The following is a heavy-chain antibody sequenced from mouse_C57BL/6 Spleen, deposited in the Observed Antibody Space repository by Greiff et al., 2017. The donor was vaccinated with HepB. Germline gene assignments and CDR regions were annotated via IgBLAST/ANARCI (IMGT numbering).Heavy chain of an antibody. V-gene: IGHV1-26*01. CDR2: INPNNGGT. J-gene: IGHJ4*01. CDR1: GYTFTDYY. CDR3: ARYLYYDYEDYYAMDY. D-gene: IGHD2-4*01. Sequence: EVQLQQSGPELVKPGASVKISCKASGYTFTDYYMNWVKQSHGKSLEWIGDINPNNGGTGYNQKFKGKATLTVDKSSSTAYMERRSLTSEDSADYYCARYLYYDYEDYYAMDYWGQGTSVTVSS.